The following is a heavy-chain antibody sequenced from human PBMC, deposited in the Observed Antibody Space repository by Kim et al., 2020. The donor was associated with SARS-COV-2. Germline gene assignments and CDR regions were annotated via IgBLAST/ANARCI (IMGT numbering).Heavy chain of an antibody. Sequence: VKGRFTSSRDNSKNTLYLQMNSLRAEDTAVYYCARGAMDPIPRTSCYFDYWGQGPLVTVSS. V-gene: IGHV3-30*07. J-gene: IGHJ4*02. D-gene: IGHD2-2*01. CDR3: ARGAMDPIPRTSCYFDY.